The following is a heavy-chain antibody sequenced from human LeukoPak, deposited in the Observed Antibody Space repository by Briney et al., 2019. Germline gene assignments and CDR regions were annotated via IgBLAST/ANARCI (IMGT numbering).Heavy chain of an antibody. CDR2: IRSKAYGGTT. V-gene: IGHV3-49*04. CDR1: GFTFGDYA. J-gene: IGHJ4*02. CDR3: TRVRNDYGDY. Sequence: GGSLRLSCTASGFTFGDYAMSWVRQAPGKGLEWVGFIRSKAYGGTTEYAASVKGRFTISRDDSKSIAYLQMNSLKTEDTAVYYCTRVRNDYGDYWGQGTLVTVSS.